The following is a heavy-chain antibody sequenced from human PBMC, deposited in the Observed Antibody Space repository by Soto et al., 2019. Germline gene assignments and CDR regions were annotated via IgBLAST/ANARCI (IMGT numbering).Heavy chain of an antibody. CDR2: ISAYNGNT. CDR1: GYTFTIYG. V-gene: IGHV1-18*01. J-gene: IGHJ5*02. D-gene: IGHD2-8*01. Sequence: GASVKVSCKASGYTFTIYGIIWVRQAPGQGLEWMGWISAYNGNTNYAQKLQGRVTMTTDTSTSTAYMELRSLRSDDTAVYYCARTNIVLMVYLFDPWGQGTLVTVSS. CDR3: ARTNIVLMVYLFDP.